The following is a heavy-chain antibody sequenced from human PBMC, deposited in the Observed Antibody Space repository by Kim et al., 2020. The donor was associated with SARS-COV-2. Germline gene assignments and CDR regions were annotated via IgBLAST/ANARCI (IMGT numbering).Heavy chain of an antibody. J-gene: IGHJ4*02. Sequence: NPSLKSRVTIAVDTSKNQFSLTLSSVTAADTAVYYCASYVVVPAARIFDYWGQGTLVTVSS. CDR3: ASYVVVPAARIFDY. D-gene: IGHD2-2*01. V-gene: IGHV4-31*02.